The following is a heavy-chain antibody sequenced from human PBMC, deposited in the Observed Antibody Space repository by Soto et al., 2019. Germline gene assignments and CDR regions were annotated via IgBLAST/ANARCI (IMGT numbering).Heavy chain of an antibody. CDR3: ARSFLAAYFDY. V-gene: IGHV4-59*01. J-gene: IGHJ4*02. CDR2: LYYSGST. CDR1: GGSINSYY. D-gene: IGHD6-19*01. Sequence: QVQLQESGPGLVKPSETLSLSCTVSGGSINSYYWSWIRQPPGKGLEWIGYLYYSGSTTYNPSLRSRVTISVDTSKTQFSLKLSSVTAADTAVYYCARSFLAAYFDYWGQGTLVTVSS.